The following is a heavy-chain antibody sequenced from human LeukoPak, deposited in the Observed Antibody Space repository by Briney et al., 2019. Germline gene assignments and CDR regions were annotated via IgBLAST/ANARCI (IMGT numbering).Heavy chain of an antibody. Sequence: SETLSLTCTVSGGSISSYYWSWIRQPPGKGLEWIGYIYYSGSTNYNPSLKSRVTISVDTSKNHFSLKLSSVTAADTAVYYCARSGQLRYFDWHYFDYWGQGTLVTVSS. D-gene: IGHD3-9*01. CDR1: GGSISSYY. CDR3: ARSGQLRYFDWHYFDY. J-gene: IGHJ4*02. V-gene: IGHV4-59*08. CDR2: IYYSGST.